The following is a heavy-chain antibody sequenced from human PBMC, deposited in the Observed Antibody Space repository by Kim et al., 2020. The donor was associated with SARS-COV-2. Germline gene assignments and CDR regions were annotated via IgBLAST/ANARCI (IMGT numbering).Heavy chain of an antibody. CDR1: GGSISSGDYY. Sequence: SETLSLTCTVSGGSISSGDYYWSWIRQPPGKGLEWIGYIYYSGSTYYNPSLKSRVTISVDTSKNQFSLKLSSVTAADTAVYYCARGVIRGHRIDYWGQGTLGTVSS. D-gene: IGHD3-22*01. CDR2: IYYSGST. J-gene: IGHJ4*02. CDR3: ARGVIRGHRIDY. V-gene: IGHV4-30-4*01.